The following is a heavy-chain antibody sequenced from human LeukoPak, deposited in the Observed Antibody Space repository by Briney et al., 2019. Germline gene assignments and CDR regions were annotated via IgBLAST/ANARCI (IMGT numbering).Heavy chain of an antibody. J-gene: IGHJ5*02. V-gene: IGHV1-8*01. D-gene: IGHD2-2*01. CDR2: MNPNSGNT. CDR1: GYTFTSYD. CDR3: LYTFQRARPPCSSTSCLNWFDP. Sequence: ASVKVSCKASGYTFTSYDINWVRQATGQGLEWMGWMNPNSGNTGYAQKFQGRVTMTRNTSISTAYMELSRLRSDDTAVYYCLYTFQRARPPCSSTSCLNWFDPWGQGTLVTVSS.